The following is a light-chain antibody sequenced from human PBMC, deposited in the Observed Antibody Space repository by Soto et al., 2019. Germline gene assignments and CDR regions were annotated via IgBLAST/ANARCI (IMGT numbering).Light chain of an antibody. J-gene: IGKJ1*01. Sequence: DIQMTQSPSTLSASVGDRVTITCRASQSISSWLAWYQQKAGKAPKLLIYKASSLESGVPSRFSGSGSGTEFTLTISSLQPYDFATYYCQQYNSYLTFGQGTKVEIK. CDR3: QQYNSYLT. V-gene: IGKV1-5*03. CDR1: QSISSW. CDR2: KAS.